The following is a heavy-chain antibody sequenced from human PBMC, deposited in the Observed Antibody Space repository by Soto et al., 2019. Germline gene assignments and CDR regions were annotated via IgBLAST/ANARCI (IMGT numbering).Heavy chain of an antibody. Sequence: QVQLQQWGAGLLKPAETLSLTCGVYGGSFSGYYWSWIRQAPGKGLEWIGEINHNGLTNYAPSLKSRVAISVDMSKNQFSLRLTSVTAADTAVYYCARERMVPAGPLYDFDYWGQGTLVTVSS. J-gene: IGHJ4*02. V-gene: IGHV4-34*02. CDR3: ARERMVPAGPLYDFDY. D-gene: IGHD2-2*01. CDR2: INHNGLT. CDR1: GGSFSGYY.